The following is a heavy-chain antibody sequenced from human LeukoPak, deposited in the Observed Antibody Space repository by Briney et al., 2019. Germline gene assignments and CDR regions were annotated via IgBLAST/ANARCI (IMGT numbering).Heavy chain of an antibody. CDR1: GYTFTSYY. J-gene: IGHJ4*02. D-gene: IGHD2-15*01. CDR3: GKGDCSGGSCPGVDY. CDR2: INPSGGST. Sequence: EAPVKVSCKASGYTFTSYYMHWVRQAPGQGLEWMGIINPSGGSTSYAQKFQGRVTMTRDTSTSTVYMELSSLRSEDTAVYYCGKGDCSGGSCPGVDYWGQGTLVTVSS. V-gene: IGHV1-46*01.